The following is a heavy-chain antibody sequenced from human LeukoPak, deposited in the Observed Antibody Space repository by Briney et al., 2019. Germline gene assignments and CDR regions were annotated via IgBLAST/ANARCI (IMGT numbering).Heavy chain of an antibody. CDR1: GGSFSGYY. J-gene: IGHJ5*02. Sequence: PSETLSLTCAVYGGSFSGYYWSWNRQPPGKGLEWIGEINHSGSTNYNPSLKSRVTISVDTSKNQFSLKLSSVTAADTAVYYCARLLRQQLVLSGSGVVWFDPWGQGTLVTVSS. D-gene: IGHD6-13*01. CDR2: INHSGST. CDR3: ARLLRQQLVLSGSGVVWFDP. V-gene: IGHV4-34*01.